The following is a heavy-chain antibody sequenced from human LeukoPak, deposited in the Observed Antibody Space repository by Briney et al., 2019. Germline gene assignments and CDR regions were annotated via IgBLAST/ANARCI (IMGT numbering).Heavy chain of an antibody. V-gene: IGHV4-30-4*08. CDR2: IYYSGST. D-gene: IGHD5-12*01. J-gene: IGHJ4*02. Sequence: SQTLSLTCTVSGGSISSGDYYWSWIRQPPGKGLEWIGYIYYSGSTYYNPSLKSRVTISVDTSKNQFSLKLSSVTAADTSVYYSARAGGVGVASFDYWGQGTLVTVSS. CDR1: GGSISSGDYY. CDR3: ARAGGVGVASFDY.